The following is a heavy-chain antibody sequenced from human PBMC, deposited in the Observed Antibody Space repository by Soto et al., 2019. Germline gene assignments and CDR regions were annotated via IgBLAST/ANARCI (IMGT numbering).Heavy chain of an antibody. CDR3: AADPEYYYGMDV. J-gene: IGHJ6*02. CDR1: ELTFTTSA. Sequence: SGRVSSKAPELTFTTSAVQWVRQARGQRLEWIGWIVVGSGNTNYAQKFQERVTITRDMSTSTAYMELSSLRSEDTAVYYCAADPEYYYGMDVWGQGTTVTVSS. V-gene: IGHV1-58*01. CDR2: IVVGSGNT.